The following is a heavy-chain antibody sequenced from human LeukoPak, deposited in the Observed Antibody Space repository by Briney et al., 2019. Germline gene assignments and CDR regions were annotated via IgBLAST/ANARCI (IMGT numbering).Heavy chain of an antibody. J-gene: IGHJ3*02. CDR3: ARDRNGDQRANAFDI. V-gene: IGHV1-46*01. CDR2: INPSGDTT. D-gene: IGHD2-21*02. Sequence: ASVKVSCKASGFTFTTYFMHWVRQAPGQGLEWMGEINPSGDTTTYAQKFQGRVTMTRDTSTSTGYMELRSLRSEDTAVYYCARDRNGDQRANAFDIWGQGTMVTVSS. CDR1: GFTFTTYF.